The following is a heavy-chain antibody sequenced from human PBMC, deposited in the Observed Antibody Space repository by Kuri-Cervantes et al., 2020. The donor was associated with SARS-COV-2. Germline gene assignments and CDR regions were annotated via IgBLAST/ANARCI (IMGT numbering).Heavy chain of an antibody. CDR2: ISGSGGST. J-gene: IGHJ6*02. Sequence: GESLKISCAASGFTFSNYAMSWVRQAPGKGLEWVSAISGSGGSTYYADSVKGRFTISRDNSKNTLYLQMNSLRAEDTAVYYCARVWRGEPYYYYGMDVWGQGTTVTVSS. V-gene: IGHV3-23*01. D-gene: IGHD3-3*01. CDR3: ARVWRGEPYYYYGMDV. CDR1: GFTFSNYA.